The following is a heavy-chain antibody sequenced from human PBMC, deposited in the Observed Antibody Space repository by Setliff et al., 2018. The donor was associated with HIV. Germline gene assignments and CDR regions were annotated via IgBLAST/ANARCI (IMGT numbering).Heavy chain of an antibody. CDR2: IYISGST. Sequence: SETLSLTCTVSGGSITSYYWSWIRQPAGKGLEWFGRIYISGSTNYNPSFESRVTMSIDTSKSQFSLKLSSVTAADTAVYYCVRQADCGGDCVLGYWGQGTLVTVSS. D-gene: IGHD2-21*02. V-gene: IGHV4-4*07. CDR1: GGSITSYY. J-gene: IGHJ4*02. CDR3: VRQADCGGDCVLGY.